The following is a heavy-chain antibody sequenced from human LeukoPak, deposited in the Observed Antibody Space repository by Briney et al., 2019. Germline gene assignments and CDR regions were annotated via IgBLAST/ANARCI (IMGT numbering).Heavy chain of an antibody. CDR1: GYTFTDYA. CDR3: ARAYQSLGGLSLPDH. J-gene: IGHJ5*02. Sequence: ASVKLSCKASGYTFTDYAMHWVRQAPGQGLEWMGWIHPNTGNPTYAQGFTGRFVFSLDTSVGTTYLQISSLKAEDTAVYYCARAYQSLGGLSLPDHWGQGTLVTVSS. D-gene: IGHD3-16*02. V-gene: IGHV7-4-1*02. CDR2: IHPNTGNP.